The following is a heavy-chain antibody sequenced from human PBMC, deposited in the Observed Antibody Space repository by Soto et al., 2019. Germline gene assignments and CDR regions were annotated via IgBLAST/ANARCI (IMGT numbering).Heavy chain of an antibody. J-gene: IGHJ4*02. V-gene: IGHV3-23*01. CDR3: ARRGSGSYYDY. Sequence: EVQLLESGGGLVQPGGSLRLSCAASGFTFSSYAMMWVRQAPGKGLEWVSAISGSGGSTYYADSVKGRFTISRDNSKNTLYPQMNSLRAEDTAVYYCARRGSGSYYDYWGQGTLVTVSS. CDR2: ISGSGGST. D-gene: IGHD1-26*01. CDR1: GFTFSSYA.